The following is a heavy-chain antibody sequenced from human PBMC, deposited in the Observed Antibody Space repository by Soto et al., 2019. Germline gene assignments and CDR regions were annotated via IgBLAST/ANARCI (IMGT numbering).Heavy chain of an antibody. D-gene: IGHD3-10*01. J-gene: IGHJ4*02. V-gene: IGHV1-3*01. CDR3: ARFLSFGELTLDS. CDR1: GYSITTYA. Sequence: QVQLVQSGAEVKKPGASVKVSCTASGYSITTYAIHWVRQAPGQRFEWIGWINAGNGNTKYSQQFQGRVTITRDTSATTTYMALSSLRSEDTDVSYCARFLSFGELTLDSWGQGSLVTVSS. CDR2: INAGNGNT.